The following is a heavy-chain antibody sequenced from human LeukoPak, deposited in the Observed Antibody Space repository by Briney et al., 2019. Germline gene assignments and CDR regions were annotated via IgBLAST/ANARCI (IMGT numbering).Heavy chain of an antibody. J-gene: IGHJ6*03. CDR1: GGSISSYY. V-gene: IGHV4-59*01. CDR2: IYYSGST. Sequence: SETLSLTCTVSGGSISSYYWSWIRQPPGKGLEWIGYIYYSGSTNYNPSLKSRVTISVDTSKNQFFLKLSSVTAADTAVYYCARGQYQLLYYYYYYMDVWGKGTTVTVSS. D-gene: IGHD2-2*01. CDR3: ARGQYQLLYYYYYYMDV.